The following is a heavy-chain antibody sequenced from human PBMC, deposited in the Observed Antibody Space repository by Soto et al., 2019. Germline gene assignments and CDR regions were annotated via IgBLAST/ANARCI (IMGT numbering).Heavy chain of an antibody. CDR2: ISGSGGST. D-gene: IGHD2-2*01. Sequence: GGSLRLSCAASGFTFSSYAMSWVRQAPGKGLEWVSAISGSGGSTYYADSVKGRFTISRDNSKNTLYLQMNSLRAEDTAVYYCAKSKYQLLPPLGYTDVWGKGTTVTVSS. CDR3: AKSKYQLLPPLGYTDV. V-gene: IGHV3-23*01. J-gene: IGHJ6*03. CDR1: GFTFSSYA.